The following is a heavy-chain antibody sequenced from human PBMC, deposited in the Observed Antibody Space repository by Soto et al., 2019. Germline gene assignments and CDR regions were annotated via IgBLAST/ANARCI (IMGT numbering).Heavy chain of an antibody. CDR1: GFTFSSYA. CDR3: ASADYYDSSVQLEAAFDI. CDR2: ISYDGSNK. V-gene: IGHV3-30*04. D-gene: IGHD3-22*01. Sequence: LSLTCAASGFTFSSYAMHWVRQAPGKGLEWVAVISYDGSNKYYADSVKGRFTISRDNSKNTLYLQMNSLRAEDTAVYYCASADYYDSSVQLEAAFDIWGQGTMVTVSS. J-gene: IGHJ3*02.